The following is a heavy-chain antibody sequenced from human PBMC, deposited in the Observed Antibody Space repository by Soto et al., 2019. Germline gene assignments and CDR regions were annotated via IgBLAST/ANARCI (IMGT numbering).Heavy chain of an antibody. CDR2: MSPNSGNT. V-gene: IGHV1-8*01. CDR1: GYTFTSYD. D-gene: IGHD5-18*01. J-gene: IGHJ3*02. Sequence: QVQLVQSGAEVKKPGASVKVSCKASGYTFTSYDINWVRQATGQGLEWMGWMSPNSGNTGYAQKFQGRVTMTRNTSMSTADMELSSLRSEDTAVYYCARERCGSSYGYDAFDIWGQGTMVTVSS. CDR3: ARERCGSSYGYDAFDI.